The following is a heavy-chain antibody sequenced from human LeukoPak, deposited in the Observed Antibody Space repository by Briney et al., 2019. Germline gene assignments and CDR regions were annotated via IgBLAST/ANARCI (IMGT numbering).Heavy chain of an antibody. D-gene: IGHD5-12*01. V-gene: IGHV1-2*02. CDR3: ARGSVPTKYSGYDYFGSGWFDP. Sequence: ASVKVSCKASGYTFTGYYIDWVRQAPGQGLEWMGWINPNSGGTNSAQKFQGRVTMTRDTSISTAYMELSRLRSDDTAVYYCARGSVPTKYSGYDYFGSGWFDPWGQGTLVTVSS. CDR1: GYTFTGYY. CDR2: INPNSGGT. J-gene: IGHJ5*02.